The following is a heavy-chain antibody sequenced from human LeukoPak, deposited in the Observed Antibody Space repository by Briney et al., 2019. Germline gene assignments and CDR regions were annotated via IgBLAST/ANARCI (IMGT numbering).Heavy chain of an antibody. D-gene: IGHD2-2*01. CDR1: GFAFSSYA. CDR2: ISGSGGST. Sequence: GGSLRLSCAASGFAFSSYAKSWVRQAPGKGLEWVSAISGSGGSTYYADSVKGRFTISRDNSKNTLYLQMNSLRAEDTAVYYCAKDSRYCSSTSCRDWFDPWGQGTLVTVSS. CDR3: AKDSRYCSSTSCRDWFDP. J-gene: IGHJ5*02. V-gene: IGHV3-23*01.